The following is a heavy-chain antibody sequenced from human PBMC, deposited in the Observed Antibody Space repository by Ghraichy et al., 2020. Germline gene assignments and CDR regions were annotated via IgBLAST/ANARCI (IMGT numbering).Heavy chain of an antibody. J-gene: IGHJ3*02. CDR1: GYTFTSYG. D-gene: IGHD1-26*01. CDR2: ISAYNGNT. Sequence: ASVKVSCKASGYTFTSYGISWVRQAPGQGLEWMGWISAYNGNTNYAQKLQGRVTMTTDTSTSTTYMELRSLRSDDTAVYYCARDTFSNKGSGSYFGYDAFDIWGQGTMVTVSS. CDR3: ARDTFSNKGSGSYFGYDAFDI. V-gene: IGHV1-18*04.